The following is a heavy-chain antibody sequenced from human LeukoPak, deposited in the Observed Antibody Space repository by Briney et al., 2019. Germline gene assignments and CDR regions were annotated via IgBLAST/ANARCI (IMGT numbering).Heavy chain of an antibody. V-gene: IGHV1-2*02. CDR1: GYTFTGYY. Sequence: ASVKVSCKASGYTFTGYYIHWVRQAPGQGLEWVGWINPNSGGTNYAQKFQGRVTMTRDTSISTAYMELTRLRSDDTAVYYCARDRDYYDSSGYYPLDYWGQGSLVTVSS. CDR2: INPNSGGT. J-gene: IGHJ4*02. D-gene: IGHD3-22*01. CDR3: ARDRDYYDSSGYYPLDY.